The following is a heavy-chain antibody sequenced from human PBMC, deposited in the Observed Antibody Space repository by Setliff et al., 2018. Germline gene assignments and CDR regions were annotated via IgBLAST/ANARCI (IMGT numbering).Heavy chain of an antibody. CDR3: ARENGYCSGGACYFMFDY. CDR1: DGSSSSHY. CDR2: IHFSGTT. J-gene: IGHJ4*02. D-gene: IGHD2-15*01. V-gene: IGHV4-59*11. Sequence: KPSETLSLTCTVSDGSSSSHYWSWIRQPPGKGLEWIGYIHFSGTTNYNPSLESRVTLSLDTSKNQFSLELSSVTAADTAMYYCARENGYCSGGACYFMFDYWGQGTLVTVSS.